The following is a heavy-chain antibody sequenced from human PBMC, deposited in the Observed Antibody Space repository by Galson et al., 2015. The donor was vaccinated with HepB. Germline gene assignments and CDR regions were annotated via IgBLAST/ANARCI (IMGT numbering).Heavy chain of an antibody. CDR1: GYTFTSYA. J-gene: IGHJ6*02. Sequence: SVKVSCKASGYTFTSYAIHWVRQAPGQRLEWMGWINADNGNTKYAQKFQGRVTITSDTSASTAYMELTSPRSEDTAVYYCARELRSRVRGLSYHLWFWYGMDVWGQGTTVTVSS. V-gene: IGHV1-3*01. CDR2: INADNGNT. CDR3: ARELRSRVRGLSYHLWFWYGMDV. D-gene: IGHD3-10*01.